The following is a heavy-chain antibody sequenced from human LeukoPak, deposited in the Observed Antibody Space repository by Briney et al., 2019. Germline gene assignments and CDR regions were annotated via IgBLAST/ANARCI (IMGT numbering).Heavy chain of an antibody. CDR1: GFTFSKYA. D-gene: IGHD3-10*01. J-gene: IGHJ4*02. V-gene: IGHV3-30*02. Sequence: PGGSLRLSCAASGFTFSKYAMHWVRQAPGKGLEWVAFIRYGGSNKYYADSVKGRFTISRDNSKNTLYLQMNSLRAEDAAVYYCAKDTRGDYGWDFDYWGQGTLVTVSS. CDR2: IRYGGSNK. CDR3: AKDTRGDYGWDFDY.